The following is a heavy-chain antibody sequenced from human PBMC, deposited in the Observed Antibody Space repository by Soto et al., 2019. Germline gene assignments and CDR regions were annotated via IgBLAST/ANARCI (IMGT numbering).Heavy chain of an antibody. Sequence: QVQLVQSGAELKKPGASVNISCTASGFTFSDNLINWVRQAPGQGLEWMGCLNPDTGNTRYSETFQGRVTISRHSSASIAYSELIDLENEDTALYSWARDRHSVGPGDNEAFDVWGQGTMLTVSS. CDR1: GFTFSDNL. V-gene: IGHV1-3*01. D-gene: IGHD7-27*01. CDR2: LNPDTGNT. J-gene: IGHJ3*01. CDR3: ARDRHSVGPGDNEAFDV.